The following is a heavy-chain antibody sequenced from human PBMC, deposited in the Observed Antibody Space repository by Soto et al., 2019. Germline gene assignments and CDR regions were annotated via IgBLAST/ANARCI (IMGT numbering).Heavy chain of an antibody. CDR2: ISSSSSYI. CDR3: ARVALPLTVTTLFDY. D-gene: IGHD4-17*01. V-gene: IGHV3-21*01. J-gene: IGHJ4*02. Sequence: GGSLRLSCAASGFTFSSYSMNWVRQAPGKGLEWVSSISSSSSYIYYADSVKGRFTISRDNAKNSLYLQMNSLRAEDTAVYYCARVALPLTVTTLFDYWGQGTLVTVSS. CDR1: GFTFSSYS.